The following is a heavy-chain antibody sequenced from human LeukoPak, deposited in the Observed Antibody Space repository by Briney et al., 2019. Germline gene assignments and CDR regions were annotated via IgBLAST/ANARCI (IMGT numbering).Heavy chain of an antibody. J-gene: IGHJ4*02. CDR3: ARTLGWASSRYPFDG. D-gene: IGHD3-16*02. V-gene: IGHV4-39*01. CDR1: GGSISSSNYY. Sequence: PSETLSLTCTVSGGSISSSNYYWGWIRQPPGKGLEWIGSMYYSGNTNYNPSLKSRVTISVDTSKNQFSLKVNSVTAADTAVYYCARTLGWASSRYPFDGWGQGTLVTVSS. CDR2: MYYSGNT.